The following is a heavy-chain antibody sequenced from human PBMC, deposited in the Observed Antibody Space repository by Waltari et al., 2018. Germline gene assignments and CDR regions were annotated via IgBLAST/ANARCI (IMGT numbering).Heavy chain of an antibody. CDR3: ARDRSGTINSFDP. CDR2: MFYSGTT. Sequence: QLQLQESGPRLVKPAETLSLTCTVSGDSVSSGPYFWAWIRQPPGKGLEWLGSMFYSGTTCHNSSLKSRVTISVDTSKNQVSLQLKSVPAADTAVYFCARDRSGTINSFDPWGRGTLVTVSS. V-gene: IGHV4-39*07. CDR1: GDSVSSGPYF. D-gene: IGHD1-26*01. J-gene: IGHJ5*02.